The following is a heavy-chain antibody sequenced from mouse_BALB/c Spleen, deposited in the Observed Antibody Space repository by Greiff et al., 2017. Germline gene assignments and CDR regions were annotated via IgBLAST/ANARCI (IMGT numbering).Heavy chain of an antibody. D-gene: IGHD2-1*01. Sequence: EVKLVESGGGLVQPGGSRKLSCAASGFTFSSFGMHWVRQAPEKGLEWVAYISSGSSTIYYADTVKGRFTISRDNPKNTLFLQMTSLRSEDTAMYYCARSYGNYRAMDYWGQGTSVTVSS. J-gene: IGHJ4*01. CDR2: ISSGSSTI. CDR1: GFTFSSFG. CDR3: ARSYGNYRAMDY. V-gene: IGHV5-17*02.